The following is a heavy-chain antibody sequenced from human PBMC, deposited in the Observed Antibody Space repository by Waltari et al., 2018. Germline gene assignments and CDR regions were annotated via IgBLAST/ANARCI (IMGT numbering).Heavy chain of an antibody. CDR1: GFTFSTYA. Sequence: EVQLVESGGGLIQPGGSLRLSCAASGFTFSTYAMSWVRQAPGKGLEWVSAVSGAGGGTYYADSVTGRFTISRDNSKNTLYLQMNSLRAEDTAVYYCAKEGIYGSGSLYFFDYWGQGTVVTVSS. CDR3: AKEGIYGSGSLYFFDY. D-gene: IGHD3-10*01. J-gene: IGHJ4*02. CDR2: VSGAGGGT. V-gene: IGHV3-23*04.